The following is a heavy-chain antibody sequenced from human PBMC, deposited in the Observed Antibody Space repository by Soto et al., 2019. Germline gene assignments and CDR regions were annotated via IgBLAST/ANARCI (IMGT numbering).Heavy chain of an antibody. V-gene: IGHV4-4*02. Sequence: QVQLQESGPGLVKPSGTLSLTCAVSSGSISSAHWWNWVRQPPGKGLEWIGEIYHSGSTNYNPSLKIRVTVSVDTSMNQFSLKLTSVTAADTAVYYCATNSYYSLGVWGQGTTVTVSS. CDR1: SGSISSAHW. J-gene: IGHJ6*02. CDR2: IYHSGST. CDR3: ATNSYYSLGV.